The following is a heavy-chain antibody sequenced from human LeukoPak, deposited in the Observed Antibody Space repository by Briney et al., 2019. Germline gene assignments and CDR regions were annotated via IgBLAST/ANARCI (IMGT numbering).Heavy chain of an antibody. CDR3: ARQAYGGEALDI. D-gene: IGHD4-17*01. V-gene: IGHV4-31*03. Sequence: PSETLSLTCTVSGGSISSGGYYWSWIRQHPGKGLEWIGYIYYSGSTYYNPSLKSRVTISVDTSKNQFSLKVSSVTAADTAVYYCARQAYGGEALDIWGQGTMVTVSS. CDR2: IYYSGST. J-gene: IGHJ3*02. CDR1: GGSISSGGYY.